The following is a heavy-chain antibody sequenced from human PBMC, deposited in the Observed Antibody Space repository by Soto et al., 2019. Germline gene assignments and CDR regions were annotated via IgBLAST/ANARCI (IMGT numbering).Heavy chain of an antibody. V-gene: IGHV4-31*03. D-gene: IGHD2-15*01. J-gene: IGHJ4*02. CDR1: GGSISNGNHD. CDR3: ASDHGYCSGGYCYGGAVDY. Sequence: QVQLQESGPGLVKPSQTLSLTCTVSGGSISNGNHDWSWIRQLPGKRLEVSGYIYNSGRTNYNPSLKSRINISVDPSKNQFTLRLSSVTAADTAVYYCASDHGYCSGGYCYGGAVDYWGQGTPVTGST. CDR2: IYNSGRT.